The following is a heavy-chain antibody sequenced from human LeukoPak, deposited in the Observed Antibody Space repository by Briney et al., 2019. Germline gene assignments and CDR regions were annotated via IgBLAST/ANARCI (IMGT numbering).Heavy chain of an antibody. CDR3: ARATGNYYGSGFLI. D-gene: IGHD3-10*01. V-gene: IGHV3-48*03. J-gene: IGHJ4*02. CDR1: GFTFSNYE. Sequence: GGSLRLSCAASGFTFSNYEMNWVRQAPGKGLEWVSYITSSGSTMYYADSVKGRFTISRDNAKNSLYLQMNSLRAEDTALYYCARATGNYYGSGFLIWGQGTLVTVSS. CDR2: ITSSGSTM.